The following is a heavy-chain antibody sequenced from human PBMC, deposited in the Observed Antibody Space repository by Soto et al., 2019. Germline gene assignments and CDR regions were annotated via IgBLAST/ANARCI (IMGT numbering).Heavy chain of an antibody. J-gene: IGHJ4*02. CDR3: ARGGNYYDSSGYVY. D-gene: IGHD3-22*01. CDR2: IYHSGST. Sequence: SETLSLTCAVSCGSISSGGYSWSWIRQPPGKGLEWIGYIYHSGSTYYNPSLKSRVTISVDRSKNQFSLKLSSVTAADTAVYYCARGGNYYDSSGYVYWGQGTLVTVSS. V-gene: IGHV4-30-2*01. CDR1: CGSISSGGYS.